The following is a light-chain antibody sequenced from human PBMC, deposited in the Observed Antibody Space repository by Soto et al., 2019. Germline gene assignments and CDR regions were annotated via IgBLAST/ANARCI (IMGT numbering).Light chain of an antibody. CDR1: QSVSSSY. J-gene: IGKJ5*01. Sequence: EIVLTQSPGTLSLSPGERATLSCRASQSVSSSYLAWYQQKPGQAPRLVIFGASSRATGIPERFSGSGSGTDFTLTISRLEPEDFALYYCQHYGRSPTITFGQGTRLEIK. CDR3: QHYGRSPTIT. CDR2: GAS. V-gene: IGKV3-20*01.